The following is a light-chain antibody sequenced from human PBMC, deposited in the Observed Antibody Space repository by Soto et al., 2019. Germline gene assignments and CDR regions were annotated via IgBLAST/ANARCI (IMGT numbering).Light chain of an antibody. CDR3: CSYAGISTFYV. Sequence: QSVLTQPASVSGSPGQAITISCTGTSSDVGSYNLVSWYQQHPGKAPKLRVYGVNKRPSGVSNRFSGSKSGNTASLTISGLRAEDEADYYCCSYAGISTFYVFGTGTKLTVL. V-gene: IGLV2-23*02. CDR1: SSDVGSYNL. CDR2: GVN. J-gene: IGLJ1*01.